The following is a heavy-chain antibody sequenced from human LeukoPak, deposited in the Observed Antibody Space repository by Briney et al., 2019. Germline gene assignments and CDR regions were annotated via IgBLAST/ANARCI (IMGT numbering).Heavy chain of an antibody. Sequence: GGSLRLSCAASGFTFSSYSMNWVRQAPGKGLEWVSSISSSSSYIYYADSVKGRFTITRDNAKNSLYLQMNSLRAEDTAVYYCARDQVEMATIPFDYWGQGTLVTVSS. D-gene: IGHD5-24*01. CDR2: ISSSSSYI. J-gene: IGHJ4*02. CDR3: ARDQVEMATIPFDY. CDR1: GFTFSSYS. V-gene: IGHV3-21*01.